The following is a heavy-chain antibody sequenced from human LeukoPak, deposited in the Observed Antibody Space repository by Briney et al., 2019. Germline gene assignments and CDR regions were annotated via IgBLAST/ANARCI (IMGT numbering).Heavy chain of an antibody. D-gene: IGHD3-22*01. CDR1: GFSFSSYS. Sequence: GGSLRLSCEASGFSFSSYSMNWVRQAPGKGLEWVSYISGSSIYTRYADSVKGRFTISRDNAKNSLYLQMNSLRAEDTALYYCVRDISGYYFDYWGQGTLVTVSS. CDR2: ISGSSIYT. J-gene: IGHJ4*02. CDR3: VRDISGYYFDY. V-gene: IGHV3-21*05.